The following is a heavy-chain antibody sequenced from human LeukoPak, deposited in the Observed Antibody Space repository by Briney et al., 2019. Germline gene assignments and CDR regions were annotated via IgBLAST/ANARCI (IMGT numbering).Heavy chain of an antibody. J-gene: IGHJ4*02. Sequence: GGSLRLSCAASGFTFSSYSMNWVRQAPGKGLEWVSSISSSSSSYIYYADSVKGRFTISRDNAKNSLYLQMNSLRAEDTAVYYCARDRGGVIAPYYFDYWGQGTLVTVSS. CDR3: ARDRGGVIAPYYFDY. CDR2: ISSSSSSYI. CDR1: GFTFSSYS. V-gene: IGHV3-21*01. D-gene: IGHD3-16*02.